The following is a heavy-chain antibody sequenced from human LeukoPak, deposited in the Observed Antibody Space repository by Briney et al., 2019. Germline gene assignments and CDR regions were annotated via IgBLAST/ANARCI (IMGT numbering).Heavy chain of an antibody. V-gene: IGHV4-59*08. CDR3: ARISDSDRSGYYWGFEY. D-gene: IGHD3-22*01. Sequence: ASETLSLTCTVSGGSISGYYWSWIRQPPGKGLECIGYIYYSGSTNYNPSLKSRVTISIDTSKYQFSLKLSSVTAADTAVYYCARISDSDRSGYYWGFEYWGQGTLVTVSS. J-gene: IGHJ4*02. CDR2: IYYSGST. CDR1: GGSISGYY.